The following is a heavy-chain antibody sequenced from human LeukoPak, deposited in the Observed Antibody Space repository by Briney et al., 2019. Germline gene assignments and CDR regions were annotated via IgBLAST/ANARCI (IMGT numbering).Heavy chain of an antibody. D-gene: IGHD1-14*01. CDR1: GFTFSSYG. CDR3: AKSGLNRFDY. V-gene: IGHV3-23*01. CDR2: ISGSGSGGST. Sequence: GGSLRLSCAASGFTFSSYGMSWVRQAPGKGLEWVSGISGSGSGGSTYYADSVKGRFTISRDNSKNTLYLQMNSLRAEDTAVYYCAKSGLNRFDYWGQGTLVTVSS. J-gene: IGHJ4*02.